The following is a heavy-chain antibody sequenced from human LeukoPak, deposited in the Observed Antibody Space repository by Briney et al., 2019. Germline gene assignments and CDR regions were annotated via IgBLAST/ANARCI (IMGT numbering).Heavy chain of an antibody. CDR3: ARDVVVVPAAIHYGMDV. V-gene: IGHV4-34*01. Sequence: PETLSLTCAVYGGSFSDYLWGWIRQPPGKGLEWIGEINHSGRTYYNPSLKSRVTISVDTSKNQFSLNLSSETAADTAVYYCARDVVVVPAAIHYGMDVWGQGTTVTVSS. CDR1: GGSFSDYL. CDR2: INHSGRT. D-gene: IGHD2-2*01. J-gene: IGHJ6*02.